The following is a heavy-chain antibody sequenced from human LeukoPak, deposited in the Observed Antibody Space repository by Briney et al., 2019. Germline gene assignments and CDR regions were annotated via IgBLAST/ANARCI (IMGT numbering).Heavy chain of an antibody. CDR3: ARAPTLDYDFWSGNYYYYMDV. CDR2: MNPNSGNT. J-gene: IGHJ6*03. CDR1: GYTFTSYD. Sequence: ASVKVSCKASGYTFTSYDINWVRQATGQGLEWMGWMNPNSGNTGYAQKFQGRVTITGNTSISTAYMELSSLRSEDTAVYYCARAPTLDYDFWSGNYYYYMDVWGKGTTVTVSS. D-gene: IGHD3-3*01. V-gene: IGHV1-8*03.